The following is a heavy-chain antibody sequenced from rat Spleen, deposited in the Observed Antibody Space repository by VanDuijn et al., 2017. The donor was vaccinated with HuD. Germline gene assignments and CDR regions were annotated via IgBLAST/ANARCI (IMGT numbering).Heavy chain of an antibody. V-gene: IGHV5-58*01. CDR1: GFTFSRYW. D-gene: IGHD1-12*01. Sequence: EVQLVETGGGLVQPGRSLKLSCVASGFTFSRYWMYWVRQAPRKGLEWVAYIATDGGSTYYRDSVKGRFTISRDNAKSTLYLQMDSLRSEDTATYYCTRCWDAWGQGASVTVSS. J-gene: IGHJ4*01. CDR2: IATDGGST. CDR3: TRCWDA.